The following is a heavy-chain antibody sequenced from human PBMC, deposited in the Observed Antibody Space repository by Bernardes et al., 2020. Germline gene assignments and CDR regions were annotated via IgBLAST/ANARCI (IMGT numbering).Heavy chain of an antibody. CDR2: IYYSGST. CDR1: GGSVSSGNYY. Sequence: SETLSLTCTVSGGSVSSGNYYWSWIRQPPGKGLEWIGYIYYSGSTNYNPSLKSRVTISVDTSKNQFSLKLRSVTAADTAVYYCARDLIAVAGTRFDPWGQGTLVTISS. V-gene: IGHV4-61*01. CDR3: ARDLIAVAGTRFDP. D-gene: IGHD6-19*01. J-gene: IGHJ5*02.